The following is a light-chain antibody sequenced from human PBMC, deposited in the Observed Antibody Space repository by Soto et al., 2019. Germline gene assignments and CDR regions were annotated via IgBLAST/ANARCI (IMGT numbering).Light chain of an antibody. CDR1: QSVSGR. CDR2: GAS. J-gene: IGKJ5*01. CDR3: QQCGSSSP. Sequence: TQYPGTLALSPVERAQLLCRVSQSVSGRLAWYQQRPGQAPRLLISGASSRATGIPDRFSGSGSGTDFTLTISRLEPEDFAVYYCQQCGSSSPFGQGTRLEIK. V-gene: IGKV3-20*01.